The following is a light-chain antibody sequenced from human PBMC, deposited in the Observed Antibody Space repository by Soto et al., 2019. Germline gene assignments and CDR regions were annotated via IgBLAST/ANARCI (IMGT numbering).Light chain of an antibody. CDR1: SSDVGGYNY. CDR3: ESYAGSNTWV. V-gene: IGLV2-8*01. CDR2: EVS. J-gene: IGLJ3*02. Sequence: QSALTQPPSASGAPGQSVTISCTGTSSDVGGYNYVSWYQQHPGKAPKLMIYEVSNPPSVVPDRFSGSKSDNTASLTVSGLRAEDEADYYCESYAGSNTWVFGGGTKLTVL.